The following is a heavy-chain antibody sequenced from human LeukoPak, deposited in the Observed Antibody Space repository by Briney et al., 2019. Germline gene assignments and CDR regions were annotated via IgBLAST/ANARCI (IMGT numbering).Heavy chain of an antibody. J-gene: IGHJ4*02. Sequence: ASVTVSCTASGYTFTSYGISWVRQAPGQGLEWMGWISAYNGNTNYAQKLQGRVTMTTDTSTSTAYMELRSLRSDDTAVYYCARGPPRDDYGDYGVDYWGQGTLVTVSS. CDR3: ARGPPRDDYGDYGVDY. CDR1: GYTFTSYG. CDR2: ISAYNGNT. V-gene: IGHV1-18*01. D-gene: IGHD4-17*01.